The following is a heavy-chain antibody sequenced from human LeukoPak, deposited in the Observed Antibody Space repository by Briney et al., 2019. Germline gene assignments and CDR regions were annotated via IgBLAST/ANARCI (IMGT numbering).Heavy chain of an antibody. CDR3: ARGRFLEWINYYYYGMDV. CDR2: RHYSGTT. J-gene: IGHJ6*02. V-gene: IGHV4-31*03. CDR1: GGSISSGGYY. Sequence: SETLSLTCTVSGGSISSGGYYWSWIRQHPGKGLEWIGYRHYSGTTYYNASLKSRLTISVDTSRNQFSLKLSSVTAADTAVYYCARGRFLEWINYYYYGMDVWGQGTTVTVSS. D-gene: IGHD3-3*01.